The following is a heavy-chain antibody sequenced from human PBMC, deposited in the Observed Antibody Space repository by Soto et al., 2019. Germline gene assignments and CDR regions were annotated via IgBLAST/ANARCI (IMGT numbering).Heavy chain of an antibody. D-gene: IGHD4-17*01. CDR1: GGSIISGGYS. J-gene: IGHJ4*02. Sequence: SETLSLTCAVSGGSIISGGYSFICIRQPPGKGLELIGYIYHSGSTYYNPSLKSRVTISVDRSKNQFSLKLSSVTAADTAVYYCARVRPYGDYDYWGQGTLVTVSS. CDR3: ARVRPYGDYDY. CDR2: IYHSGST. V-gene: IGHV4-30-2*01.